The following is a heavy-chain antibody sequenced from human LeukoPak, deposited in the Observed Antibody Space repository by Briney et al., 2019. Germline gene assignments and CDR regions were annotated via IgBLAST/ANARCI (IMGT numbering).Heavy chain of an antibody. Sequence: GGSLRLSCAASGFTFSDYYMSWIRQAPGKGLEWVSYIGGSSGYTNYADSVKGRFTISRDNAKNSLYLQMNNLRAEDTAVYYCARESYVTMIVGDYWGPGTLVTVSS. CDR3: ARESYVTMIVGDY. CDR2: IGGSSGYT. D-gene: IGHD3-22*01. V-gene: IGHV3-11*06. J-gene: IGHJ4*02. CDR1: GFTFSDYY.